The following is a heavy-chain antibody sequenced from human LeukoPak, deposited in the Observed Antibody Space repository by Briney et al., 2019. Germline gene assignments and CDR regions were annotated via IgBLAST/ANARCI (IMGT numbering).Heavy chain of an antibody. CDR2: MKHRANGYKK. J-gene: IGHJ4*02. V-gene: IGHV3-72*01. CDR3: ARSTRGSLDY. D-gene: IGHD2-2*01. Sequence: GGALILAFAAPRFTFTYHYMDSVPQAPGKVLGRVGSMKHRANGYKKDYATSVKGRFTISRDDSQRSVYLQMNRLKIDDTAIYYCARSTRGSLDYWGQGVLVTVSS. CDR1: RFTFTYHY.